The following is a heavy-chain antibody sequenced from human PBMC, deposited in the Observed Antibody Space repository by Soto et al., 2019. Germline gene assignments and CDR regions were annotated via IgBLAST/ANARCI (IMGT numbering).Heavy chain of an antibody. D-gene: IGHD6-19*01. Sequence: EVQLVKSGGGLVQPGVSLRLSCAASGFAFSSYWMQWVRQAPGKGPVWVSRISSDGRNTTYADFVKGRFTISRDNAENTLHLQMTSLTDADTAIYYCIKASTVTGVGGYRWGQGTLVTVSS. V-gene: IGHV3-74*01. CDR1: GFAFSSYW. CDR3: IKASTVTGVGGYR. J-gene: IGHJ5*02. CDR2: ISSDGRNT.